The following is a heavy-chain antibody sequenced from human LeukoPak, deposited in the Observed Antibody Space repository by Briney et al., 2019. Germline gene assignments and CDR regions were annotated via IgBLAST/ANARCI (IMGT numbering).Heavy chain of an antibody. D-gene: IGHD3-22*01. V-gene: IGHV3-7*01. J-gene: IGHJ4*02. CDR1: GFTFSNYW. CDR3: ARASLYYYDSSGYYRY. Sequence: GGSLRLSCVASGFTFSNYWMSWVRQAPGKGLEWVANIKQDGSEKYYVDSVKGRFTISRDNAKNSLYLQMNSLRAEDTAVYYCARASLYYYDSSGYYRYWGQGTLVTVSS. CDR2: IKQDGSEK.